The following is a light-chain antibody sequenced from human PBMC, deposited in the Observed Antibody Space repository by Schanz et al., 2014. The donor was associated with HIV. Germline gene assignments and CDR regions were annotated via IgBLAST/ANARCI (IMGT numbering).Light chain of an antibody. V-gene: IGLV2-8*01. J-gene: IGLJ3*02. CDR2: EVN. CDR1: SSDVGGYNY. CDR3: QSFDSSLSGSV. Sequence: QSALTQPPSASGSPGQSVTISCTGTSSDVGGYNYVSWYQQHPGKAPKLIIYEVNKRPSGVPDRFSGSKSGNTASLTISGLQAEDEADYYCQSFDSSLSGSVFGGGTKLTVL.